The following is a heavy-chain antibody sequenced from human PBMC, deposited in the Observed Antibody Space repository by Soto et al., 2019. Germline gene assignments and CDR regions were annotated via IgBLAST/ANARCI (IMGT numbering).Heavy chain of an antibody. CDR2: ISIGGTPI. V-gene: IGHV3-11*04. J-gene: IGHJ4*02. CDR3: TRDMDYGDRAFGDY. Sequence: GGSLRLSCEASGFTFSYYYVSWIRQVPGKGLEWVSYISIGGTPIYYADSVKGRFTISRDNSKNTLYLQMNGLRTEDTAVYYCTRDMDYGDRAFGDYWGQGTLVTVSS. D-gene: IGHD4-17*01. CDR1: GFTFSYYY.